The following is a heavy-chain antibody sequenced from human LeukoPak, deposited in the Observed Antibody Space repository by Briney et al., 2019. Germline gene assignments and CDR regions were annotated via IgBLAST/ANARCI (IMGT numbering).Heavy chain of an antibody. D-gene: IGHD1-7*01. CDR1: RGFIFSHDY. CDR2: ISSTGTTI. CDR3: ARGGRTTGFFDP. J-gene: IGHJ5*02. V-gene: IGHV3-11*01. Sequence: GGSLRLSCAASRGFIFSHDYMSWIRQAPGKGLEGVSYISSTGTTIYYSDSVKGRFTIYRDNAKNSQHLQMNRLSAEDTAVYYCARGGRTTGFFDPWGQGTLVTVSS.